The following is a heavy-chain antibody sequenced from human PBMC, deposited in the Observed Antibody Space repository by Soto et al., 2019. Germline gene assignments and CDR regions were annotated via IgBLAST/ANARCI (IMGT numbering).Heavy chain of an antibody. CDR1: GRSISSYY. D-gene: IGHD1-1*01. CDR3: ARNGYTYGMDV. V-gene: IGHV4-59*06. CDR2: IYHSGIS. J-gene: IGHJ6*02. Sequence: SETLSLTCTVSGRSISSYYWSWIRQHPGKGLEWIGYIYHSGISYYNPSLKSRVSISLDTSRNQFSMTLNSVTAADTAVYHCARNGYTYGMDVWGQGAMVTVSS.